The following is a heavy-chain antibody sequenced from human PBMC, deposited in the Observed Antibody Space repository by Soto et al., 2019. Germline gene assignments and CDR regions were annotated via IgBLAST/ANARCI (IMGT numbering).Heavy chain of an antibody. CDR1: GGSISSGDYY. D-gene: IGHD6-6*01. V-gene: IGHV4-30-4*01. Sequence: SETLSLTCTVSGGSISSGDYYWSWIRQPRGKGLEWIGYIYYSVSTYYNPSLKSRVTISVDTSKNQFSLKLSSVTAADTAVYYCARDRTAARRDYYYGLEIWGQGTTVTVSS. CDR2: IYYSVST. J-gene: IGHJ6*02. CDR3: ARDRTAARRDYYYGLEI.